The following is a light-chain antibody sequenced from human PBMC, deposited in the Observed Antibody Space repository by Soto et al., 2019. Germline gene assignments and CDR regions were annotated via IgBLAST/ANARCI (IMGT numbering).Light chain of an antibody. CDR1: QGIRTY. V-gene: IGKV1-27*01. CDR3: QKYGSAPWT. CDR2: SAS. J-gene: IGKJ1*01. Sequence: IQMTQSPSSLSASVGDRVTITCRASQGIRTYLAWYQQKPGKVPKLLIFSASTLQSGVPPRFSGSGSGTDFTLTISSLQPADVASYYCQKYGSAPWTFGQGTKVEIK.